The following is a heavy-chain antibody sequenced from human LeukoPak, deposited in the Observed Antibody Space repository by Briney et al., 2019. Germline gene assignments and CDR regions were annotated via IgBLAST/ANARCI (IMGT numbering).Heavy chain of an antibody. CDR2: ISSSAGTT. V-gene: IGHV3-48*03. CDR1: GFTFSSYE. D-gene: IGHD5-18*01. Sequence: PGGSLRLSCAASGFTFSSYEMNWVRQAPGKGLEWVSYISSSAGTTYYADSVKGRFTISRDNAKNSLYLQMNSLRAEDTAVYFCARQQQRLWYDWGQGTLVTVSS. CDR3: ARQQQRLWYD. J-gene: IGHJ4*02.